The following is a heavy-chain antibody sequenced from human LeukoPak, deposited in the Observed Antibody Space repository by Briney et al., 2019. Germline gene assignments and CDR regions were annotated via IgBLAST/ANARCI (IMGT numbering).Heavy chain of an antibody. CDR3: ARDVGYTSGLLY. D-gene: IGHD6-19*01. V-gene: IGHV6-1*01. CDR2: TYYRSKRYS. CDR1: GDSVSTNSAT. Sequence: SQTLSLTCAISGDSVSTNSATWNWIRQSPSRGLEWLGRTYYRSKRYSDYAVSVKSRITINPDTSKNQFSLQLNSVTPEDTAVYYCARDVGYTSGLLYWDQGTLVTVSS. J-gene: IGHJ4*02.